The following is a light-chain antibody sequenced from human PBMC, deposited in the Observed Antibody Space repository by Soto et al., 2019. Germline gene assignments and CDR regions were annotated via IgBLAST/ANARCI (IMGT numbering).Light chain of an antibody. CDR2: DAS. V-gene: IGKV3-11*01. J-gene: IGKJ1*01. CDR1: QSVSSY. CDR3: QQRSNQLT. Sequence: EIVLTQSPATLSLSPGERATLSCRASQSVSSYLAWYQQKPGQAPRLLIYDASNRATGIPARFSGGGSGTAFTLTISSLEPEDFAVYYCQQRSNQLTFGQGTKVEIK.